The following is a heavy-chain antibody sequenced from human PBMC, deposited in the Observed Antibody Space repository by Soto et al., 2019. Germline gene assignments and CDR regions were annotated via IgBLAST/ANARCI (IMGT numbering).Heavy chain of an antibody. D-gene: IGHD4-17*01. CDR2: IYPGDSDT. V-gene: IGHV5-51*01. Sequence: GESLKISCKGSGYSFTSYWIGWVRQMPGKGLEWMGIIYPGDSDTRYSPSFQGQVTISADKSISTAYLQWSSLKASETAMYYCARHYRDGDDYGDYEGIYYYYMDVWGKGTTVTVSS. CDR3: ARHYRDGDDYGDYEGIYYYYMDV. CDR1: GYSFTSYW. J-gene: IGHJ6*03.